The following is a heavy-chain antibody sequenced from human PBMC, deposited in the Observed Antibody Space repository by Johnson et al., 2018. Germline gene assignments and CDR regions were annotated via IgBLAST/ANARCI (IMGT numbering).Heavy chain of an antibody. D-gene: IGHD1-1*01. J-gene: IGHJ4*02. V-gene: IGHV3-33*01. CDR3: ARDRATRYFDY. CDR1: GFTFRNFG. CDR2: IWSDGSNK. Sequence: QVQLVESGGGVVQXGRSLRLSCAASGFTFRNFGMHWVRQAHGKGLEWVAFIWSDGSNKDYADSVRGRFTFYRDKYKNTLYLQMNSLRAEDTAVYYGARDRATRYFDYWGQGTLVTVSS.